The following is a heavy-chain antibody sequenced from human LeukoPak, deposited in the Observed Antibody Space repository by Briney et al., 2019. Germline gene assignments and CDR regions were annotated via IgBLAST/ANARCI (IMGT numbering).Heavy chain of an antibody. V-gene: IGHV4-38-2*02. CDR2: IYHSGST. D-gene: IGHD3-22*01. J-gene: IGHJ4*02. Sequence: TSETLSLTCTVSGGSIISDYWSWIRQPPGKGLEWIGSIYHSGSTYYNPSLKSRVTISVDTSKNQFSLKLSSVTAADTAVYYCARLDYYDSSGYYFGFDYWGQGTLVTVSS. CDR3: ARLDYYDSSGYYFGFDY. CDR1: GGSIISDY.